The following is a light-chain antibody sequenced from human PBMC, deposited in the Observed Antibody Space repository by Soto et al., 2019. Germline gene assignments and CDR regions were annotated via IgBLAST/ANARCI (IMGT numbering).Light chain of an antibody. CDR2: EVT. CDR1: RSDVGAYNY. J-gene: IGLJ1*01. V-gene: IGLV2-14*01. CDR3: SSFTSRLTFV. Sequence: QSVLTQPASVSGSPGQSIAISCTGTRSDVGAYNYVSWYQQHPGKAPKLMISEVTNRPSGVSDRFSGSKSGNTASLTISGLQAEDEADYYCSSFTSRLTFVLGTGTKVTVL.